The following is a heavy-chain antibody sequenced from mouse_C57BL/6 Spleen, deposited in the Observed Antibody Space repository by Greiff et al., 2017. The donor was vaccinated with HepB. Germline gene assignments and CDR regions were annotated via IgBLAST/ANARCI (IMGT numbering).Heavy chain of an antibody. CDR2: INPSNGGT. CDR3: AYGSSYVGDFDY. CDR1: GYTFTSYW. D-gene: IGHD1-1*01. Sequence: QVQLKQPGTELVKPGASVKLSCKASGYTFTSYWMHWVKQRPGQGLEWIGNINPSNGGTNYNEKFKSKATLTVDKSSSTAYMQLSSLTSEDSAVYYCAYGSSYVGDFDYWGQGTTLTVSS. V-gene: IGHV1-53*01. J-gene: IGHJ2*01.